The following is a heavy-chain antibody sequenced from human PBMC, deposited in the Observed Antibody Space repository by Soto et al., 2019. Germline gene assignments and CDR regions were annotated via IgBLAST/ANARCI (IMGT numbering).Heavy chain of an antibody. Sequence: LXLSCAASWFTFSIYEMNWVRQAPVNGLEWVSYISSSGSTIYYADSVKGRFTISRDNAKNSLYLQMNSLRAEDTAVYYCARGAGYSYGRRYYYYGMDVWGQGTTVTVSS. CDR2: ISSSGSTI. D-gene: IGHD5-18*01. J-gene: IGHJ6*02. V-gene: IGHV3-48*03. CDR1: WFTFSIYE. CDR3: ARGAGYSYGRRYYYYGMDV.